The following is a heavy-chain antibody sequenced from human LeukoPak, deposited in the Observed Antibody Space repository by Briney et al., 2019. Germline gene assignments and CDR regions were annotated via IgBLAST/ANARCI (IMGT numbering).Heavy chain of an antibody. CDR2: ISAHNGNT. V-gene: IGHV1-18*01. CDR3: ASHYYDSSGYYVRGLFDY. D-gene: IGHD3-22*01. J-gene: IGHJ4*02. CDR1: GYTFTTYG. Sequence: ASVKVSCKASGYTFTTYGVTWVRQAPGQGLEWMGWISAHNGNTNYAQKFQGRVTMTTETSTNTAYMELRSLRSDDTAVYYCASHYYDSSGYYVRGLFDYWGQGTLVTVSS.